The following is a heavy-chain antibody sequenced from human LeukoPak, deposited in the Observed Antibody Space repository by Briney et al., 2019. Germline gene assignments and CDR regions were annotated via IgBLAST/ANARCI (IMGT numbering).Heavy chain of an antibody. CDR3: ASLLVPGNFDY. CDR1: GGSISSYY. V-gene: IGHV4-4*07. Sequence: SETLSLTCTVSGGSISSYYWSWIRQPAGKGLEWIGRIYTSGSTNYNPSLKSRVTMSVATSKNQFSLKVTSVTAADTAVYYCASLLVPGNFDYWGQGTLVTVSP. J-gene: IGHJ4*02. CDR2: IYTSGST. D-gene: IGHD2-8*02.